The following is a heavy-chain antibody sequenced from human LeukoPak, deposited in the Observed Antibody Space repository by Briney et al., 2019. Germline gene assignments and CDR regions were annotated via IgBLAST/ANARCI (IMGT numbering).Heavy chain of an antibody. Sequence: PGGSLRLSCAASGFYLSGFWMHWVRQVPGKGLIWVARINADGRITNYADSVKGRFTISRDNAKNTLYLQMNSLRAEDTALYYCAKDPHHYDILTGYYDYWGQGTLVTVSS. CDR1: GFYLSGFW. V-gene: IGHV3-74*01. CDR2: INADGRIT. D-gene: IGHD3-9*01. J-gene: IGHJ4*02. CDR3: AKDPHHYDILTGYYDY.